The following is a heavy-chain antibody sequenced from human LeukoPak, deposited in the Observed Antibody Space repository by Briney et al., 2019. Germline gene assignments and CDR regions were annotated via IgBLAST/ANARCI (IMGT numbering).Heavy chain of an antibody. Sequence: SETLSLTCTVSGGSISSYYWGWIRQPPGKGLEWIGSIYYSGSTYYNPSLKSRVTISVDTSKNQFSLKLSSVTAADTAVYYCALSGYCSSTSCYNTDNFDYWGRGTLVTVSS. V-gene: IGHV4-39*01. D-gene: IGHD2-2*01. J-gene: IGHJ4*02. CDR3: ALSGYCSSTSCYNTDNFDY. CDR1: GGSISSYY. CDR2: IYYSGST.